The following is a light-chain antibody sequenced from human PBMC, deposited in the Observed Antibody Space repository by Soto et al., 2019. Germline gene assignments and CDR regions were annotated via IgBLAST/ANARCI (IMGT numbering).Light chain of an antibody. CDR1: QAINDY. CDR3: QQYDNLPIT. CDR2: EAS. J-gene: IGKJ5*01. V-gene: IGKV1-33*01. Sequence: DIQMTQSPSSLSASVGDRVTITCQASQAINDYLTWYQQKPGKAPKLLIYEASNLETGVPSRFSGSGSGTHFTFTISSLKPEDIATYYCQQYDNLPITFGQGTRLEIK.